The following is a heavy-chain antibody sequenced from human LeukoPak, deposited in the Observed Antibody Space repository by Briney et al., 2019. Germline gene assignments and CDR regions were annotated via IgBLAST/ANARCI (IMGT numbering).Heavy chain of an antibody. Sequence: SETLSLTCAVYGGPFRGYYGSWIRQPPGKGREWRGEINHRGSTNYNPSLKSRVTISVDTSKNQFSLKLSSVTAADTAVYYCARSPYIAVAGTFFIHWGQGTLVTVSS. CDR3: ARSPYIAVAGTFFIH. D-gene: IGHD6-19*01. CDR2: INHRGST. J-gene: IGHJ4*02. CDR1: GGPFRGYY. V-gene: IGHV4-34*01.